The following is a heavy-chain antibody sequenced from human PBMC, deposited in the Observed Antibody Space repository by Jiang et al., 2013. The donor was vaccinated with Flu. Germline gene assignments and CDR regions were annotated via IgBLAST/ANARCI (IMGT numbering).Heavy chain of an antibody. Sequence: PGLVKPSETLSLTCTVSGGSVSSGSYYWSWIRQPPGKGLEWIGYIYYSGSTNYNPSLKSRVTISVDTSKNQFSLKLSSVTAADTAVYYCARDRHSWYSSDWINWFDPWGQGTLVTVSS. CDR3: ARDRHSWYSSDWINWFDP. D-gene: IGHD6-19*01. CDR2: IYYSGST. CDR1: GGSVSSGSYY. V-gene: IGHV4-61*01. J-gene: IGHJ5*02.